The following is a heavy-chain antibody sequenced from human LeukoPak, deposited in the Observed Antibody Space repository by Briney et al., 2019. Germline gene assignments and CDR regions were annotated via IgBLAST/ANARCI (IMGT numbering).Heavy chain of an antibody. D-gene: IGHD2-2*01. CDR2: IIPIFGTA. J-gene: IGHJ4*02. CDR1: GGTFSSYA. CDR3: ARSLCTTSNYFDY. Sequence: SSVKVSCMASGGTFSSYAISWVRQAPGQGLEWMGGIIPIFGTANYAQKFQGRVTITADKSTSTAYMELSSLRSEDTAVYYCARSLCTTSNYFDYWGQGTLVTVSS. V-gene: IGHV1-69*06.